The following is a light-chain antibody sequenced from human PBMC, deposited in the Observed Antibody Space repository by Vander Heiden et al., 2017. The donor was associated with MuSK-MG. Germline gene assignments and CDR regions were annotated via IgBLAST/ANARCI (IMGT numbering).Light chain of an antibody. V-gene: IGKV1-33*01. J-gene: IGKJ2*01. CDR3: QQYDNLSSYT. CDR2: DAS. Sequence: DIQMTQSPSSLSASVGDRVTITCQASQDISNYLNWYQQKPGKAPKLLIYDASNLETGVPSRFSGSGSGTDFTFTISSLQPEDIATYYCQQYDNLSSYTFGQRTKLEIK. CDR1: QDISNY.